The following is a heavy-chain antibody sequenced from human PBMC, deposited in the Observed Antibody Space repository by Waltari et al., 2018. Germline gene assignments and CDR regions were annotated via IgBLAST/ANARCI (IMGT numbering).Heavy chain of an antibody. D-gene: IGHD3-22*01. CDR3: ASTVYYDSSGWTYYFDY. V-gene: IGHV4-39*01. CDR1: GGSISSRSYS. CDR2: IYYSGST. J-gene: IGHJ4*02. Sequence: QLQLQESGPGLVKPSETLSLTCTVSGGSISSRSYSWGGIRQPPGKGLEWIGSIYYSGSTYYNPSLKSRVTISVDTSKNQFSLKLSSVTAADTAVYYCASTVYYDSSGWTYYFDYWGQGTLVTVSS.